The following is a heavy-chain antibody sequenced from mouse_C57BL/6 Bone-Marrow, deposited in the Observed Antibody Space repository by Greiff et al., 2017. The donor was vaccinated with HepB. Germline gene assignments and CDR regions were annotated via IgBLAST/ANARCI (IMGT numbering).Heavy chain of an antibody. CDR3: ARSEGFAY. Sequence: QVQLQQSGPELVKPGASVKISCKASGYAFSSSWMNWVKQRPGKGLEWIGRIYPGDGDTNYNGKFKGKATLTADKSSSTAYMQLSSLTSEDSAVYFCARSEGFAYWGQVTLVTVSA. J-gene: IGHJ3*01. V-gene: IGHV1-82*01. CDR2: IYPGDGDT. CDR1: GYAFSSSW.